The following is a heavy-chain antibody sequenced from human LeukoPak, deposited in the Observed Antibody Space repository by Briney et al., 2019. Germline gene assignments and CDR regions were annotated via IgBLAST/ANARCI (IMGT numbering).Heavy chain of an antibody. CDR3: ARGIGNSRGTRFDP. J-gene: IGHJ5*02. D-gene: IGHD3-22*01. V-gene: IGHV4-61*08. CDR1: GGSISSGDDY. Sequence: PSESLSLTCTVSGGSISSGDDYWTWIRQPPGKGLEWIASISYSGSTTYNPSLKRRVTISLDTSKNQFSLNLNSLTAADTAVYYCARGIGNSRGTRFDPWGQGTLVTPSS. CDR2: ISYSGST.